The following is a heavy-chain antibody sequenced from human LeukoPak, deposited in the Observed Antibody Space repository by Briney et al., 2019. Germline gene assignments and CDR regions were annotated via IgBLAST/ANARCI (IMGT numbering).Heavy chain of an antibody. CDR1: GGSFRGYY. CDR3: ARGGSSGWPPYGFDP. J-gene: IGHJ5*02. Sequence: PSETLSLTCVVYGGSFRGYYWSWIRQSPGKGLEWSGEINHSGSSNYNPSLTGRVSMSEDTSNNQFSLKLNSVTAADTAVYYCARGGSSGWPPYGFDPWGQGTLVIVSS. D-gene: IGHD6-19*01. CDR2: INHSGSS. V-gene: IGHV4-34*01.